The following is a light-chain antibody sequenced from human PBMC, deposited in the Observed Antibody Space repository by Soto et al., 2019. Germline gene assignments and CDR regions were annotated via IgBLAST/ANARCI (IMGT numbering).Light chain of an antibody. CDR3: QHWA. CDR2: AAS. Sequence: DIQRTESPSSLSASVGDRVTITFLASQSISSYLNWYQQKPGKAPKLLIYAASNLQSGVPSRFSGSGSGTDFTLTISSLQPEDFATYYCQHWAFGQGTKVDIK. CDR1: QSISSY. J-gene: IGKJ1*01. V-gene: IGKV1-39*01.